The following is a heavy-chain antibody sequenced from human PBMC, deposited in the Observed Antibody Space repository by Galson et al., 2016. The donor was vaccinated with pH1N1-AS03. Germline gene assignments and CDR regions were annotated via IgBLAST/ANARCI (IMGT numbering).Heavy chain of an antibody. V-gene: IGHV3-23*01. Sequence: SLRLSCAASGFTFSSFVMSWVRQAPGKGLEWVAAITGSGGTTYYGDSVKGRFTVSRDNSNNTLYLELNSLRAGATAIYYCAKDLRSKIKVSGFDYWGQGALVTVSS. CDR1: GFTFSSFV. D-gene: IGHD5/OR15-5a*01. CDR2: ITGSGGTT. J-gene: IGHJ4*02. CDR3: AKDLRSKIKVSGFDY.